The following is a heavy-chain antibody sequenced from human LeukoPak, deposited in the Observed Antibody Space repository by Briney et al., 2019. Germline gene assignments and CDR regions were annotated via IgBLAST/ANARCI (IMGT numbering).Heavy chain of an antibody. Sequence: GASVKVSCKASGYTFTSYDINWVRQATGQALEWMGWMNPNSGNTGYAQKLQGRVTMTTDTSTSRAYMELRSLRSDDTAVYYCARGSALDYWGQGTLVTVSS. CDR1: GYTFTSYD. CDR2: MNPNSGNT. CDR3: ARGSALDY. J-gene: IGHJ4*02. V-gene: IGHV1-8*01.